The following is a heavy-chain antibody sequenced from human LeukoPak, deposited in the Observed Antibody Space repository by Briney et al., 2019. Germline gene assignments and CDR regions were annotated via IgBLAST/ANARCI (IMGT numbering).Heavy chain of an antibody. CDR2: IYSGGST. CDR1: GFTVSSNY. D-gene: IGHD3-22*01. V-gene: IGHV3-66*01. J-gene: IGHJ6*03. CDR3: ARGIEVGSGYMDV. Sequence: GGSLRLSCAASGFTVSSNYMSWVRQAPGKGLEWVSVIYSGGSTYYADSVKGRFTISRDNSKNTLYLQMNSLRAEDTAVYHCARGIEVGSGYMDVWGKGTTVTISS.